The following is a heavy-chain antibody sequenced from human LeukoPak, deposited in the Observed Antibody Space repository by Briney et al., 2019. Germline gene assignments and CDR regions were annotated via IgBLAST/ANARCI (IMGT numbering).Heavy chain of an antibody. J-gene: IGHJ6*03. Sequence: PSETLSLTCSVSGSSINNYSWSWIRQSPGKGLEWIGYIYYIGTTNYNPSLKSRVTISVDTSKNQFSLKLSSVTAADTAVYYCARESSDSSSWYWGNYYYYMDVWGKGTTVTVSS. V-gene: IGHV4-59*01. CDR3: ARESSDSSSWYWGNYYYYMDV. CDR2: IYYIGTT. CDR1: GSSINNYS. D-gene: IGHD6-13*01.